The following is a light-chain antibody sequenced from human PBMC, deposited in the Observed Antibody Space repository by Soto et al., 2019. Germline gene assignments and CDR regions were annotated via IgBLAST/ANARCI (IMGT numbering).Light chain of an antibody. V-gene: IGKV3-20*01. CDR1: QSVSSY. CDR3: QHYGRSPIT. J-gene: IGKJ5*01. Sequence: EIVLTQSPATLSLSPGERATLSCRASQSVSSYLAWYQHKPGQAPRLLIYGASSRATGIPDRFSGSGSGTDFTLTISRLEPEDFALYYCQHYGRSPITFGQGTRLEIK. CDR2: GAS.